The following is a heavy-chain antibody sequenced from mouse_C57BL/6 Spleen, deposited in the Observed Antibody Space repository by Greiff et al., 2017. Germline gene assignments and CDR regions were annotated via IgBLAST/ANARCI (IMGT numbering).Heavy chain of an antibody. J-gene: IGHJ2*01. CDR2: INPNNGGT. D-gene: IGHD2-1*01. CDR1: GYTFTDYN. Sequence: EVQRVESGPELVKPGASVKMSCKASGYTFTDYNMHWVKQSHGKSLEWIGYINPNNGGTSYNQKFKGKATLTVNKSSSTAYMELRSLTSEDSAVYYCARWGIRNYPYYFDYWGQGTTLTVSS. CDR3: ARWGIRNYPYYFDY. V-gene: IGHV1-22*01.